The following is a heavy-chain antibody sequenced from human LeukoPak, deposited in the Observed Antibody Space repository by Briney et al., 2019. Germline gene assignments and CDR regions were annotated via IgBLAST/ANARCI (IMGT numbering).Heavy chain of an antibody. CDR2: INPSGGNT. CDR1: GYTFPSYY. J-gene: IGHJ4*02. D-gene: IGHD4-17*01. CDR3: TREGAGDYGDYVGNFDH. V-gene: IGHV1-46*01. Sequence: ASVKVSCKASGYTFPSYYMHWVRQAPGQGLEWMGVINPSGGNTNSAQKFQGRVTMTRDTSTRTVYMELSSLRSEDTAVYYCTREGAGDYGDYVGNFDHWGQGTLVTVSS.